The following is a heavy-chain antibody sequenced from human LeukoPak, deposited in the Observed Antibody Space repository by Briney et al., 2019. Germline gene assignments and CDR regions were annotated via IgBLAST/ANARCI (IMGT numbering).Heavy chain of an antibody. D-gene: IGHD2-2*01. V-gene: IGHV3-49*04. CDR1: GCTFGDYA. CDR3: TRDFIGYCISTSCYGLGYYYYGMDV. CDR2: IRSKADGRTT. Sequence: GGSLRLSCAASGCTFGDYAMSWVRQAPGRGLERVGFIRSKADGRTTEYAASVKGRFTISRDECKSIAYLQMNSLKTEDTAEYYCTRDFIGYCISTSCYGLGYYYYGMDVWGQGTTVTVSS. J-gene: IGHJ6*02.